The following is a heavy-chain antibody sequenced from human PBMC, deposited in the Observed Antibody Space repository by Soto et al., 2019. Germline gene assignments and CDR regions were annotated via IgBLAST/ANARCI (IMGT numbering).Heavy chain of an antibody. CDR2: ISYDGSNK. CDR3: ARAPSHCSSTSCLGNAFDI. J-gene: IGHJ3*02. D-gene: IGHD2-2*01. V-gene: IGHV3-30-3*01. Sequence: LRLSCAASGFTFSSYAMHWVRQAPGKGLEWVAVISYDGSNKYYADSVKGRFTISRDNSKNTLYLQMNSLRAEDTAVCYCARAPSHCSSTSCLGNAFDIWGQGTMVTVSS. CDR1: GFTFSSYA.